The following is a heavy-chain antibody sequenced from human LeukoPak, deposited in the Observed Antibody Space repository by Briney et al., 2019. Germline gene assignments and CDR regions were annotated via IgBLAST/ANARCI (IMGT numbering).Heavy chain of an antibody. J-gene: IGHJ5*02. Sequence: GASVKVSCKASGCTFSSYAISWVRQAPGQGLEWMGRIIPIFGIANYAQKFQGRVTITADKSTSTAYMELSSLRSEDTAVYYCARDRERTVTTNRWFDPWGQGTLVTVSS. V-gene: IGHV1-69*04. D-gene: IGHD4-17*01. CDR2: IIPIFGIA. CDR3: ARDRERTVTTNRWFDP. CDR1: GCTFSSYA.